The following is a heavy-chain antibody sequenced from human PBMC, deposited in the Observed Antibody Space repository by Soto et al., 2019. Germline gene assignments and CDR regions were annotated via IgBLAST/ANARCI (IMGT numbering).Heavy chain of an antibody. CDR3: ACCSGGSCHIDAFDI. V-gene: IGHV3-30*03. J-gene: IGHJ3*02. CDR1: GFTFSSYG. CDR2: ISYDGSNK. Sequence: QVQLVESGGGVVQPGRSLRLSCAASGFTFSSYGMHWVRQAPGKGLEWVAVISYDGSNKYYADSVKGRFTISRDNSKNTLYLQMNSLRAEDTAVYYCACCSGGSCHIDAFDIWGQGTMVTVSS. D-gene: IGHD2-15*01.